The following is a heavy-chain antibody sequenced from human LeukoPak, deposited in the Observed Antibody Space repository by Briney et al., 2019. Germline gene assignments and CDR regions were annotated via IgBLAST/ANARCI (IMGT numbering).Heavy chain of an antibody. J-gene: IGHJ6*03. Sequence: GGSLRLSCAASGFTFRNNWMSWVRQAPGQGLEWVATIKQEGSEKYYVDSVTGRFTLSRDNAKNSLYLQMNSLRAEDTAVYYCARDSSPGRPYYYCCMDVWGKGTTVTVSS. CDR2: IKQEGSEK. CDR3: ARDSSPGRPYYYCCMDV. V-gene: IGHV3-7*01. CDR1: GFTFRNNW.